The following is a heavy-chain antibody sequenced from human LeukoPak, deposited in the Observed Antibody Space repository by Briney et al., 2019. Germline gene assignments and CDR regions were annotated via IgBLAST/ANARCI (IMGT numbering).Heavy chain of an antibody. CDR2: ISSSSSYI. CDR3: ARVPLYYGYGRYNWFDP. J-gene: IGHJ5*02. Sequence: GGSLRLSCAASGFTFSSYSMNWVRQAPGKGLEWVSSISSSSSYIYYADSVKGRFTISRDNAKNSLYLQMNSLRAEDTAVYYCARVPLYYGYGRYNWFDPWGQGTLVTVSS. V-gene: IGHV3-21*01. D-gene: IGHD3-10*01. CDR1: GFTFSSYS.